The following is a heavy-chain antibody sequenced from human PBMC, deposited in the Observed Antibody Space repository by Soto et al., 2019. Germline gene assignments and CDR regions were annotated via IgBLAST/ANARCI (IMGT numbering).Heavy chain of an antibody. CDR1: GFTFSSYA. D-gene: IGHD4-17*01. Sequence: EVQLLESGGGLVQPGGSLRLSCAASGFTFSSYAMSWVRQAPGKGLEWVSAISGSGGSTYYADSVKGRFTISRDNSKNTLYLQMNSLRAEDTAVYYCAKTQPETTVTDTWFDPWGQGTLVTVSS. V-gene: IGHV3-23*01. J-gene: IGHJ5*02. CDR3: AKTQPETTVTDTWFDP. CDR2: ISGSGGST.